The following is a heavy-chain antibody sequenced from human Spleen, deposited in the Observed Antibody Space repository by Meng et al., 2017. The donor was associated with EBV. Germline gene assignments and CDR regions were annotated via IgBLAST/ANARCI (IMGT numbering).Heavy chain of an antibody. J-gene: IGHJ4*02. CDR1: GGSISSGDYY. V-gene: IGHV4-30-4*01. CDR3: ARASSGDSDGFDY. Sequence: QVQLQESGPGLVKASQTLTLTCAVSGGSISSGDYYWSWIRQPPGKGLEWIGYIHYSGSTHYNSSLGSRITMSLDTSKNKLSLKLSSVTAADTAVYYCARASSGDSDGFDYWGQGTLVTGLL. CDR2: IHYSGST. D-gene: IGHD5-18*01.